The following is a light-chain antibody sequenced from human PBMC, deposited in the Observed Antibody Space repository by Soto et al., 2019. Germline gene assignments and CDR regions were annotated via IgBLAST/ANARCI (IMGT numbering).Light chain of an antibody. CDR2: NNN. Sequence: QSVLTQPPSASGTPGQRVTISCSGSSSNIGSHVVYWYQQLAGTAPKLPMYNNNQRPSGVPDRFSGSKSGTSASLAISGLQSEDEADYYCAVWDDSLDGWVFGGGTKLTVL. J-gene: IGLJ3*02. CDR3: AVWDDSLDGWV. CDR1: SSNIGSHV. V-gene: IGLV1-44*01.